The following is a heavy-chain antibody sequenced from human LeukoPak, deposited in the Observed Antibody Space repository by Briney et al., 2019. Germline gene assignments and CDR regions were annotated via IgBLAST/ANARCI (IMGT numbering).Heavy chain of an antibody. V-gene: IGHV4-4*02. CDR3: ARGGNSAWYFDY. CDR1: GDSITSTNW. D-gene: IGHD6-19*01. J-gene: IGHJ4*02. Sequence: SETLSLTCAVSGDSITSTNWWTWVRQPPGKGQEWIGEIYHSGSTNYNPSLKSRVTISLDRSRNQFSLRLNSVTAADTAVYYCARGGNSAWYFDYWGQGTLITVSS. CDR2: IYHSGST.